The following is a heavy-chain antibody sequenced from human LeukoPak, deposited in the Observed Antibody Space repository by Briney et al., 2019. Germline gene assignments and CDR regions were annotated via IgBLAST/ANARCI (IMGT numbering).Heavy chain of an antibody. J-gene: IGHJ5*02. CDR3: ARGPRITIFGVVISGWFDP. Sequence: KPSEILSLTCAVYGGSFSGYYWSWIRQPPGKGLEWIGEINHSGSTNYNPSLKSRVTISVDTSKNQFSLKLSSVTAADTAVYYCARGPRITIFGVVISGWFDPWGQGTLVTVSS. CDR2: INHSGST. CDR1: GGSFSGYY. D-gene: IGHD3-3*01. V-gene: IGHV4-34*01.